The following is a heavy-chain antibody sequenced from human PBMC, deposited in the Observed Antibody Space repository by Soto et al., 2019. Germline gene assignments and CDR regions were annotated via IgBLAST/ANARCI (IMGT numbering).Heavy chain of an antibody. CDR3: ARLAYQDWFDP. CDR2: IYYSGST. V-gene: IGHV4-39*01. D-gene: IGHD3-16*01. J-gene: IGHJ5*02. Sequence: ETLSLTCTVSGGSISSSSYYWGWIRQPPGKGLEWSGSIYYSGSTYYNPSLKSRVTISVDTSKNQFSLKLSSVTAADTAVYYCARLAYQDWFDPWGQGTLVTVSS. CDR1: GGSISSSSYY.